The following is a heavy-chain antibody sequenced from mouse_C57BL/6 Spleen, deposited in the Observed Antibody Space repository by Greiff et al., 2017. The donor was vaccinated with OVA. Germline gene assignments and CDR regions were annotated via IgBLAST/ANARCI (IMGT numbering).Heavy chain of an antibody. CDR1: GFTFSDYG. D-gene: IGHD1-1*01. J-gene: IGHJ3*01. CDR2: ISSGSSTL. Sequence: DVMLVESGGGLVKPGGSLKLSCAASGFTFSDYGMHWVRQAPEQGLEWVAYISSGSSTLYYADTVKGRFTISRDNAKNTLFLQMTSLRSEDTAMYYCARELRSWFAYWGQGTLVTVSA. V-gene: IGHV5-17*01. CDR3: ARELRSWFAY.